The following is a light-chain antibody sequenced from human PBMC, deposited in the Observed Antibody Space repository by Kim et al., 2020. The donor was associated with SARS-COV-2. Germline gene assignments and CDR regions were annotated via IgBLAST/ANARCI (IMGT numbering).Light chain of an antibody. CDR3: QQYNIYSLLT. J-gene: IGKJ4*01. Sequence: SVGDRVTMTCRASQSISKWLAWYQQKPGKAPKRLIYMASTLETGVSSRFSGSGSGTEFTLTLSSLQPDDVATYYCQQYNIYSLLTFGGGTKVDIK. CDR1: QSISKW. CDR2: MAS. V-gene: IGKV1-5*03.